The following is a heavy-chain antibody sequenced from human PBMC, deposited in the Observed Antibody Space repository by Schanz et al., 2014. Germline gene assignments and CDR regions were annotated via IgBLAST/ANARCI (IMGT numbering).Heavy chain of an antibody. CDR1: GFTLSTYW. V-gene: IGHV3-7*01. CDR2: IKQDGSEK. J-gene: IGHJ6*02. CDR3: ARDDYGMDV. Sequence: VQLVESGGGVVQRGGSLRLSCAASGFTLSTYWMTWVRQAPGKGLEWVANIKQDGSEKYYVDSVKGRFTISRDNAKNSLYLQMNSLRAEDTAVYYCARDDYGMDVWGQGTTVTVSS.